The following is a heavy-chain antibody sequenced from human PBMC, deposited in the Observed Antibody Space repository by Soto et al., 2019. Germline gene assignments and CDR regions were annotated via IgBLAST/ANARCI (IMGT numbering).Heavy chain of an antibody. V-gene: IGHV1-18*01. CDR2: ISAYNGNT. D-gene: IGHD1-20*01. CDR3: AADLPTVSVYYYYYYGMDV. CDR1: GYTFTSYG. J-gene: IGHJ6*02. Sequence: ASVKVSCKASGYTFTSYGISWVRQAPGQGLEWMGWISAYNGNTNYAQKFQERVTITRDMSTSTAYMELSSLRSEDTAVYYCAADLPTVSVYYYYYYGMDVWGQGTTVTVSS.